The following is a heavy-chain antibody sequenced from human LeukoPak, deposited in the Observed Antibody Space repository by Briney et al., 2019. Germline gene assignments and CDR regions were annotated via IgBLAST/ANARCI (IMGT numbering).Heavy chain of an antibody. D-gene: IGHD5-12*01. CDR3: ARDGYSGFGWFDP. CDR1: GGSISSGGYY. Sequence: SETLSLTCTVSGGSISSGGYYWSWIRQHPGKGLEWIGYIYYSGSTYYNPSLKSRVTISVDTSKNQFSLKLSSVTAADTAVYYCARDGYSGFGWFDPWGQGTLDTVSS. J-gene: IGHJ5*02. CDR2: IYYSGST. V-gene: IGHV4-31*03.